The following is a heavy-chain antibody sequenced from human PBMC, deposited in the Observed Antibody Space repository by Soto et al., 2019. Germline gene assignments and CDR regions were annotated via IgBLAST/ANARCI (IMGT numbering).Heavy chain of an antibody. J-gene: IGHJ4*02. Sequence: ASVKVSCKASGYTFTSYAMHWVRQAPGQRLEWMGWINAGNGNTKYSQKFRGRVTITRDTSASTAYMELSSLRSEDTAVYYCAREGRSFYYFDYWGQGTLVTVSS. CDR2: INAGNGNT. CDR3: AREGRSFYYFDY. CDR1: GYTFTSYA. V-gene: IGHV1-3*01.